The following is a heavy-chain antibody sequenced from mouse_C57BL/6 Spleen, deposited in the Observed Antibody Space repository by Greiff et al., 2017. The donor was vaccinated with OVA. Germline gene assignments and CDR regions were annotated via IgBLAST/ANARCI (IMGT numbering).Heavy chain of an antibody. CDR3: ARDNDYDYAMDY. V-gene: IGHV3-6*01. CDR1: GYSITSGYY. Sequence: EVKVEESGPGLVKPSQSLSLTCSVTGYSITSGYYWNWIRQFPGNKLEWMGYISYDGSNNYNPSLKNRISITRDTSKNQFFLKLNSVTTEDTATYYCARDNDYDYAMDYWGQGTSVTVSS. J-gene: IGHJ4*01. CDR2: ISYDGSN. D-gene: IGHD2-4*01.